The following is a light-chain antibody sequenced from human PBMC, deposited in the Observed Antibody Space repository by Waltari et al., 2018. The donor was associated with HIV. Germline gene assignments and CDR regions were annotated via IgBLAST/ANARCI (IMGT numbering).Light chain of an antibody. CDR3: CSYAGTYTYVL. V-gene: IGLV2-11*01. CDR2: EVI. Sequence: QSALTQPRSVAGSPGQSVTISCTGTRSDEGGYDSASWYLHHPGKVPKLIIGEVIKGPSGCPDRFSGSQSGNTASLTISGLQTEDEADYFCCSYAGTYTYVLFGGGTKLTVL. J-gene: IGLJ3*02. CDR1: RSDEGGYDS.